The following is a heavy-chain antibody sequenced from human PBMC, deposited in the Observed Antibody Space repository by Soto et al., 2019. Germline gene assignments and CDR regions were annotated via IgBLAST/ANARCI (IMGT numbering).Heavy chain of an antibody. J-gene: IGHJ2*01. CDR2: ISRSGSYT. Sequence: QVQLVESGGGLVKPGGSLRLSCAASGFIFSDYYMSWIRQAPGKGLEWVSYISRSGSYTNYADSVKGRFTISRDNAKNSLYLQMNSPRAEDTAVYYCTRGGDYDTLTGYYNWYFDLWGRGTLVTVSS. CDR1: GFIFSDYY. CDR3: TRGGDYDTLTGYYNWYFDL. V-gene: IGHV3-11*05. D-gene: IGHD3-9*01.